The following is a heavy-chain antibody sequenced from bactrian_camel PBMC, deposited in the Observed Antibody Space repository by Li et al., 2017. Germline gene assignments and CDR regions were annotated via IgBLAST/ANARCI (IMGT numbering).Heavy chain of an antibody. J-gene: IGHJ4*01. V-gene: IGHV3S10*01. D-gene: IGHD2*01. CDR3: AIDPFPSATAGDCGRWYKTAKDDDNY. CDR2: VDSDGST. Sequence: DVQLVESGGGLVQPGGSLRLSCAAYTHRCMGWFRQAPGKEREEVALVDSDGSTTLADSVRGRFTVSKDAAKNTLYLQMNSLKPDDTATYYCAIDPFPSATAGDCGRWYKTAKDDDNYWGQGTQVTVS. CDR1: THRC.